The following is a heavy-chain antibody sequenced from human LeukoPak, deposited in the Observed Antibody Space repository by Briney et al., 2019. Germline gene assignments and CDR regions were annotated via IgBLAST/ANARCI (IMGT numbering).Heavy chain of an antibody. D-gene: IGHD2-2*01. CDR3: ARDGVCSSTSCYGKNWFDP. J-gene: IGHJ5*02. CDR1: GFTFSSHA. Sequence: GGSLRLSCAASGFTFSSHAMHWVRQAPGKGLEWVAVISYDGSNKYYADSVKGRITISRDNSKNTLYLQMNSLRAEDTAVYYCARDGVCSSTSCYGKNWFDPWGQGTLVTVSS. CDR2: ISYDGSNK. V-gene: IGHV3-30-3*01.